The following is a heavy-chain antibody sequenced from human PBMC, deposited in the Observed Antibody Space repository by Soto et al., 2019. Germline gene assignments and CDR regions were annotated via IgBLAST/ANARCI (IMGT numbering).Heavy chain of an antibody. D-gene: IGHD2-15*01. CDR1: GFTFSSYG. Sequence: HPGGSLRLSCAASGFTFSSYGMHWVRQAPGKGLEWVAVISYDGSNKYYADSVKGRFTISRDNSKNTLYLQMNSLRAEDTAVYYCAKGSLVVVAATFDYWGQGTLVTVSS. CDR2: ISYDGSNK. J-gene: IGHJ4*02. CDR3: AKGSLVVVAATFDY. V-gene: IGHV3-30*18.